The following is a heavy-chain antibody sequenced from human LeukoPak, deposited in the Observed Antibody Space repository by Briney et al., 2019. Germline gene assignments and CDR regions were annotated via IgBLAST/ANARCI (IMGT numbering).Heavy chain of an antibody. V-gene: IGHV4-59*01. Sequence: SETLSLTCTVSGGSISSYYWSWIRQPPGKGLEWIGYIYYSGSTNYNPSLKSRVTISVDASKNQFSLKLSSVTAADTAVYYCARKRVVPAPFDYWGQGTLVTVSS. D-gene: IGHD2-2*01. CDR3: ARKRVVPAPFDY. CDR1: GGSISSYY. CDR2: IYYSGST. J-gene: IGHJ4*02.